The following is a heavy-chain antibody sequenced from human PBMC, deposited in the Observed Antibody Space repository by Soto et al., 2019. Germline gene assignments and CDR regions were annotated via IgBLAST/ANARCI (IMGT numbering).Heavy chain of an antibody. D-gene: IGHD4-17*01. V-gene: IGHV3-23*01. Sequence: GGSLRLSCSTSGFTFSTYAMNWVRQAPGKGLEWVSAISGSGGSTYYADSVKGRFTISRDNSKNTLYLQMNSLRAEDTAVYYCAKDLKGNTVTTLISWGQGTLVTVSS. J-gene: IGHJ4*02. CDR1: GFTFSTYA. CDR3: AKDLKGNTVTTLIS. CDR2: ISGSGGST.